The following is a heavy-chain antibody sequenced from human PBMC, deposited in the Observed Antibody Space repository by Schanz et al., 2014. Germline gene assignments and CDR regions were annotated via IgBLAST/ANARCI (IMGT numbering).Heavy chain of an antibody. CDR3: ARLRGGGVIITT. J-gene: IGHJ5*02. V-gene: IGHV4-39*01. D-gene: IGHD3-10*01. CDR1: GGSINSGGYR. CDR2: MYSSGST. Sequence: QLQLQESGPGLVKASETLSLTCSVSGGSINSGGYRWGWIRQPPGKGLEWIGTMYSSGSTYYNPSLKSRVTLPEDTTRNQFSLRVFSVTAADTALYYCARLRGGGVIITTWGQGTLVTVSS.